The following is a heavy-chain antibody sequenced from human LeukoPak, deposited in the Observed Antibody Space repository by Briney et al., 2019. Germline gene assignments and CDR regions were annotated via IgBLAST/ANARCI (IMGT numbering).Heavy chain of an antibody. D-gene: IGHD2-15*01. J-gene: IGHJ4*02. CDR3: AREPRDCTGGTCQSAGGYYFYY. CDR1: GFTFDDYV. Sequence: PGGSLRLSCAASGFTFDDYVMHWVRQAPGKGLEWVSGISASGGSYYADSVKGRFTVSRDISKNTLYLQMNSLRAEDTAVYFCAREPRDCTGGTCQSAGGYYFYYWSQGTLVTVSS. V-gene: IGHV3-23*01. CDR2: ISASGGS.